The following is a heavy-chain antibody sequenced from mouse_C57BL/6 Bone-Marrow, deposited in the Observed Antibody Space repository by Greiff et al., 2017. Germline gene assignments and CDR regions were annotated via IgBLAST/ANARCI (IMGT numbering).Heavy chain of an antibody. J-gene: IGHJ3*01. CDR3: AREGYSNYGGFAY. Sequence: EVKLVESGGGLVKPGGSLKLSCAASGFTFSSYAMSWVRQTPEKRLEWVATISDGGSYTYYPDNVKGRFTISRDNAKNNLYLQMSHLKSEDTAMYYCAREGYSNYGGFAYWGQGTLVTVSA. D-gene: IGHD2-5*01. CDR1: GFTFSSYA. V-gene: IGHV5-4*03. CDR2: ISDGGSYT.